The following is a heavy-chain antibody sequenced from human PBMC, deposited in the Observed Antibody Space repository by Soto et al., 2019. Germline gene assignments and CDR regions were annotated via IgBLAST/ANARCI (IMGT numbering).Heavy chain of an antibody. V-gene: IGHV1-69*01. Sequence: QVRLEQSGSEVKKPGSSVKVSCKAAGGTFSTYAFSWVRQAPGQGLEWVGGIIPVFGLTNYAQKFQGRVAISADESTTTVFMELTSLKSEDTAVYYCARGEGYSGTFYAGFDSWGQGSLVSFSS. CDR3: ARGEGYSGTFYAGFDS. D-gene: IGHD1-26*01. CDR2: IIPVFGLT. J-gene: IGHJ4*02. CDR1: GGTFSTYA.